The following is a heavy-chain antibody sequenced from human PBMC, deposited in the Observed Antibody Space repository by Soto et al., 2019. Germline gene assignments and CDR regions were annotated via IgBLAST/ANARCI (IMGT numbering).Heavy chain of an antibody. V-gene: IGHV3-23*01. CDR3: XXXXXXXSLSPWFDP. D-gene: IGHD3-16*02. CDR2: ISGSGGST. CDR1: GFTFSSYA. Sequence: EVQLLESGGGLVQPGGSLRLSCAASGFTFSSYAMSWVRQAPGKGLEWVSAISGSGGSTYYADSVKGRFTISRDNSKNTXXXXXXXXXXXXXXXXXXXXXXXXXSLSPWFDPWGQGTLVTVSS. J-gene: IGHJ5*02.